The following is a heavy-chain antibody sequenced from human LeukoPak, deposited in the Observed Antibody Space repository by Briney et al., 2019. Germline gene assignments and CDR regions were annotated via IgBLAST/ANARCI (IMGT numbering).Heavy chain of an antibody. CDR1: GFTFSSYR. J-gene: IGHJ3*02. D-gene: IGHD2/OR15-2a*01. V-gene: IGHV3-21*05. CDR3: LPLLSRPYVEDGFDI. CDR2: ISSSSSYT. Sequence: PGGSLRLSCAASGFTFSSYRMNWVRQAPGKGLEWVSYISSSSSYTKYADSVKGRFTISRDNARNSLYLQMNSLRAEDTAVYYCLPLLSRPYVEDGFDIWGQGTMVTVSS.